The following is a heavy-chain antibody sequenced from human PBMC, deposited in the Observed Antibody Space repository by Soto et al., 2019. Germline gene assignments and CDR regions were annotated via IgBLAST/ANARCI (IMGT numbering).Heavy chain of an antibody. V-gene: IGHV1-18*01. CDR3: ARVNEGVYFDSRGVFDY. D-gene: IGHD3-22*01. CDR2: ISTYNGKT. J-gene: IGHJ4*02. Sequence: QVQLVQSGAEVKKPGASVKVSCKASGYKFSSYGITWVRQAPGQGLEWLGWISTYNGKTIYAQNLQDRVTMTIDASTSAAYLELRSLRSDDTALYYCARVNEGVYFDSRGVFDYWGQGTLVTVSS. CDR1: GYKFSSYG.